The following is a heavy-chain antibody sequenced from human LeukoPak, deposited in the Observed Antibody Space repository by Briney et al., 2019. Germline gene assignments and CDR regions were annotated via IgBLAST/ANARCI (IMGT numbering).Heavy chain of an antibody. J-gene: IGHJ4*02. CDR3: ARIEVGVFDY. Sequence: PSETLSLTCAVYGGSFSGDFWSWLRQSPGKGLEWIGEIKHDGSTTYNPSLESRVTISVDTSKNQFSLKLSSVTAADTAVYYCARIEVGVFDYWGQGTLVTVSS. CDR2: IKHDGST. D-gene: IGHD2-15*01. CDR1: GGSFSGDF. V-gene: IGHV4-34*01.